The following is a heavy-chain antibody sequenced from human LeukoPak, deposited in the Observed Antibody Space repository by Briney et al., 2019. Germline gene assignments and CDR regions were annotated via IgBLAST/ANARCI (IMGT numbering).Heavy chain of an antibody. Sequence: GESVRLSCAASGFILKKYGMTWVRQAPGKGLEWVANINQDASTKHYVDSVKGRFTISRDNAKNSLYLQMNSLRAEDTAVYYCARDQSGSLDYWGQGTLVTVSS. CDR1: GFILKKYG. CDR2: INQDASTK. J-gene: IGHJ4*02. V-gene: IGHV3-7*01. CDR3: ARDQSGSLDY. D-gene: IGHD1-26*01.